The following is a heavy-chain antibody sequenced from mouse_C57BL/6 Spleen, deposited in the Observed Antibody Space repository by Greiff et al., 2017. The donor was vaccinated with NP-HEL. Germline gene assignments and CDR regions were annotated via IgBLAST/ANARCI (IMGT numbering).Heavy chain of an antibody. CDR1: GYAFSSSW. CDR3: ARRAYYDWFVGDD. CDR2: IYPGDGDT. D-gene: IGHD2-4*01. Sequence: QVQLQQSGPELVKPGASVKISCKASGYAFSSSWMNWVKQRPGKGLEWIGRIYPGDGDTNYNGKFKGKATLTADKSSSTAYMQLSSLTSEDSAVYFCARRAYYDWFVGDDWGQGTSVTVSS. V-gene: IGHV1-82*01. J-gene: IGHJ4*01.